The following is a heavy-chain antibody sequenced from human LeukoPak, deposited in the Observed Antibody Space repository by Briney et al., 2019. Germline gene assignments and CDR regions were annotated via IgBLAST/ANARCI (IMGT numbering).Heavy chain of an antibody. D-gene: IGHD1-7*01. CDR1: GFTFSSYV. CDR3: ARELSGTTSYYFDY. J-gene: IGHJ4*02. V-gene: IGHV3-48*03. Sequence: PGGSLRHICAACGFTFSSYVLNWVRQAPGKGLEWVSYISTSGNTRYYADSVKGRFTISRDNAKNSLYLQMNSLRVEDTAVYYCARELSGTTSYYFDYWGEGSLATVSS. CDR2: ISTSGNTR.